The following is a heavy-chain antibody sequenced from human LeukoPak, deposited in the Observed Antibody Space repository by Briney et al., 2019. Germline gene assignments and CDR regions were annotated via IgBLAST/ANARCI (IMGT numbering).Heavy chain of an antibody. Sequence: GGSLRLSCAASRFTFSSYWMHWVRQAPGKGLVWVSRINSDGSSTSYADSVKGRFTISRDNAKNTLYLQMNSLRAEDTAVYYCARGYGSSRGWYWGQGTLVTVSS. CDR2: INSDGSST. V-gene: IGHV3-74*01. J-gene: IGHJ4*02. CDR1: RFTFSSYW. CDR3: ARGYGSSRGWY. D-gene: IGHD6-6*01.